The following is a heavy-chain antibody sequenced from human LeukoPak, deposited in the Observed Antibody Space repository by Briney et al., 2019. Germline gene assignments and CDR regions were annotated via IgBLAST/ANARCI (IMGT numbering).Heavy chain of an antibody. D-gene: IGHD2-15*01. CDR2: ISSSRSYI. V-gene: IGHV3-21*01. Sequence: GGSLRLSCAASGFTFSSYSMNWVRQAPGKGLEWVSSISSSRSYIYYADSVKGRFTISRDNAKNSLYLQMNSLRAEDTAVYYCAKAPVTSCRGAFCYPFDYWGQGTLVTVSS. J-gene: IGHJ4*02. CDR1: GFTFSSYS. CDR3: AKAPVTSCRGAFCYPFDY.